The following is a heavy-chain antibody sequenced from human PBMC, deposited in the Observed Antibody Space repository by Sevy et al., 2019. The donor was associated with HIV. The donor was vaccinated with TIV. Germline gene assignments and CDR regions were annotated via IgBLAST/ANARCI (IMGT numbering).Heavy chain of an antibody. J-gene: IGHJ5*02. Sequence: ASVKVSCKVSGYTLTEFSIHWVRQAPGKGLEWMGGFDPGDGDAETPYAQKFRDRLTMTADTSTDTVYMELSSLRSEDTAVYYCARGGGLSPHHWLDPWGQGTLVTVSS. CDR3: ARGGGLSPHHWLDP. CDR1: GYTLTEFS. V-gene: IGHV1-24*01. CDR2: FDPGDGDAET. D-gene: IGHD3-16*01.